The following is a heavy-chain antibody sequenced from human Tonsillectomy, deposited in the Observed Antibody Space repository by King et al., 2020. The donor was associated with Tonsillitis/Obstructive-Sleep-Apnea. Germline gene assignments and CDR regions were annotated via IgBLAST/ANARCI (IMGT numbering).Heavy chain of an antibody. J-gene: IGHJ6*03. CDR2: ISYDGSNK. CDR3: AKSPPKHYYYYHYMDV. V-gene: IGHV3-30*18. Sequence: VQLVESGGGVVQPGRSLRLSCAASGFTFSNHGMHWVRQAPGKGLEWVAIISYDGSNKYYADSVKGRFTISRDNSKNLLYLQMNSLRAEDTAVYYCAKSPPKHYYYYHYMDVWGKGTTVTVSS. CDR1: GFTFSNHG.